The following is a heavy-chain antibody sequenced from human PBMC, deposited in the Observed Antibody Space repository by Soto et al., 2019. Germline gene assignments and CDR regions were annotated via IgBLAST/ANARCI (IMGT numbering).Heavy chain of an antibody. Sequence: GESLKISCKGSGYRFSSYWIGWVRQMPGKGLEWMGIMYPGDSDTRYSPSFQGQVTISADKSISTAYLQWSSLKASDTAMYYWASPLRYDFWSGYVFDYWGQGTLVTVSS. V-gene: IGHV5-51*01. J-gene: IGHJ4*02. D-gene: IGHD3-3*01. CDR3: ASPLRYDFWSGYVFDY. CDR2: MYPGDSDT. CDR1: GYRFSSYW.